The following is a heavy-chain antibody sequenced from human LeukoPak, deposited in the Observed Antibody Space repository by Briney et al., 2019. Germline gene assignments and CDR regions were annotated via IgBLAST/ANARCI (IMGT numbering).Heavy chain of an antibody. CDR3: ARGGSYGSFDY. J-gene: IGHJ4*02. CDR2: IKQDGSGK. Sequence: PGGSLRLSCAASGFTLSTYWMSWVRQAPGKGLEWVANIKQDGSGKNYADSVKGRFTISKDNAQNSLYLQMNSLRAEDTAVYYCARGGSYGSFDYWGQGTLVTVSS. V-gene: IGHV3-7*01. CDR1: GFTLSTYW. D-gene: IGHD3-16*01.